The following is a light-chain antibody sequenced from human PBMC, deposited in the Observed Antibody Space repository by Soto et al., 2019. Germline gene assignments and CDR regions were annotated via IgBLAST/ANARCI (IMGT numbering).Light chain of an antibody. Sequence: DIQMTQSPSSLSASVGDTVTITCRASQAIRNDLGWYQQKPGEAPKRLIYAASYLQDGVPSRVSGSGSGTEFTFTISSLQPEDFGSYYCLQHHSSPYTFGQGTKMEI. V-gene: IGKV1-17*01. CDR3: LQHHSSPYT. CDR1: QAIRND. CDR2: AAS. J-gene: IGKJ2*01.